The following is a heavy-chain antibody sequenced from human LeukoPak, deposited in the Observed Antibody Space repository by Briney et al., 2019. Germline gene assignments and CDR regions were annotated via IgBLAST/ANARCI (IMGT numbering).Heavy chain of an antibody. V-gene: IGHV4-38-2*01. Sequence: PSETLSLPCAVSGYSISNGYYWVWIRQPPGRGLEWIGSLYHSDSAYYNTSLRSRVSMSVDTSKNQFSLTLSFVTAADTAVYYCARQHDSYYYYYKDVRGSGTTVTVSS. CDR2: LYHSDSA. CDR3: ARQHDSYYYYYKDV. J-gene: IGHJ6*03. CDR1: GYSISNGYY.